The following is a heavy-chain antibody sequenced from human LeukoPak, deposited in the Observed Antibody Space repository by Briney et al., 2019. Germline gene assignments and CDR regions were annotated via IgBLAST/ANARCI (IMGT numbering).Heavy chain of an antibody. CDR1: GYTFTGYG. Sequence: ASVKVSCKASGYTFTGYGINWVRQAPGQGLEWMGWISAYNGNTKYVQKLQGRVTMTADESTSTAYMELSSLRSEDTAVYYCARGGMQGPIAAAGTDYWGQGTLVTVSS. CDR2: ISAYNGNT. V-gene: IGHV1-18*01. D-gene: IGHD6-13*01. J-gene: IGHJ4*02. CDR3: ARGGMQGPIAAAGTDY.